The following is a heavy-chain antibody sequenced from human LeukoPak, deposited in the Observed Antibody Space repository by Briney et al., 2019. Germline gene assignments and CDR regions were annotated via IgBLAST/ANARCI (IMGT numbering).Heavy chain of an antibody. CDR1: GFTFSAYT. V-gene: IGHV3-23*01. J-gene: IGHJ6*02. CDR2: ISGSGGSP. Sequence: GGSLRLSCAASGFTFSAYTINWVRQAPGKGLEWVSAISGSGGSPYYADSVKGRFTIFRDNSKNTVYMQMNSLRAEDTAVYYCARDDSYGMDVWGQGTTVTVSS. CDR3: ARDDSYGMDV.